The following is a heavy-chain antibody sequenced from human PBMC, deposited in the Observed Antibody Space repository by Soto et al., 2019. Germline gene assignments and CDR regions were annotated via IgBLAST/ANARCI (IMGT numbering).Heavy chain of an antibody. V-gene: IGHV5-51*01. CDR2: IYPGDSDT. J-gene: IGHJ6*02. CDR1: GYSFTSYW. D-gene: IGHD2-2*02. CDR3: ARYPDCSSTSCYTSYYYGMEV. Sequence: RGSLKISCKGSGYSFTSYWIGWVRQMPGKGLEWMGIIYPGDSDTRYSPSFQGQVTISADKSISTAYLQWSSLKASDTAMYYCARYPDCSSTSCYTSYYYGMEVWGQGPTVTVSS.